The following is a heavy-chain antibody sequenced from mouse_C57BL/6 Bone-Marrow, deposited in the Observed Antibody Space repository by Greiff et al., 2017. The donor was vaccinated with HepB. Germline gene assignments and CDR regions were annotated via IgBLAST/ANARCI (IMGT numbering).Heavy chain of an antibody. CDR1: GFTFSDYG. D-gene: IGHD1-1*01. V-gene: IGHV5-17*01. Sequence: EVKLQESGGGLVKPGGSLKLSCAASGFTFSDYGMHWVRQAPEKGLEWVAYISSGSSTIYYADTVKGRFTISRDNAKNTLFLQMTSLRSEDTAMYYCARRAHYYGNSPYAMDYWGQGTSVTVSS. CDR3: ARRAHYYGNSPYAMDY. CDR2: ISSGSSTI. J-gene: IGHJ4*01.